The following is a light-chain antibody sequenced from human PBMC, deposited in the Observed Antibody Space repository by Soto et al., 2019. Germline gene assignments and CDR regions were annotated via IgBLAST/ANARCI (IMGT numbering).Light chain of an antibody. J-gene: IGKJ1*01. CDR1: QSVSSN. V-gene: IGKV3-15*01. CDR3: QQYNNWPPA. Sequence: EMVMTQSPATLSVSPAEGATLSCRASQSVSSNLAWYQQKPGQAPRLLIFGASARATGIPARFSGSGSGTEYTLTINSLQSEDFAVYFCQQYNNWPPAFGQGTKVDIK. CDR2: GAS.